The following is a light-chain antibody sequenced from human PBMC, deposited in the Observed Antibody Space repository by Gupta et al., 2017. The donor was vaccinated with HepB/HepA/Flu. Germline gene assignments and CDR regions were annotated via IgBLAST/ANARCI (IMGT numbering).Light chain of an antibody. Sequence: EIVLTQSPGTLSLSPGDRATLSCRASQTISSSSLAWYQQKPGQAPRLLIYGVSSRATGTPDRFSGSGSGTDFTLTISNLEPEDYALYYCQQYGGLPLSFGGGTKVEIK. CDR1: QTISSSS. J-gene: IGKJ4*01. V-gene: IGKV3-20*01. CDR2: GVS. CDR3: QQYGGLPLS.